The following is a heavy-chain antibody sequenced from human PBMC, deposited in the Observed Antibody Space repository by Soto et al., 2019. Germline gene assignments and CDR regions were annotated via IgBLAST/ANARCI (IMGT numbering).Heavy chain of an antibody. CDR2: ISSSSSYI. CDR1: GFTFSSYS. Sequence: GGSLRLSCAASGFTFSSYSMNWVRQAPGKGLEWVSSISSSSSYIYYADSVKGRFTISRDNAKNSLYLQMNSLRAEDTAVYYWARDSSMIVVVKGMDVWGQGTTVPVSS. J-gene: IGHJ6*02. D-gene: IGHD3-22*01. CDR3: ARDSSMIVVVKGMDV. V-gene: IGHV3-21*01.